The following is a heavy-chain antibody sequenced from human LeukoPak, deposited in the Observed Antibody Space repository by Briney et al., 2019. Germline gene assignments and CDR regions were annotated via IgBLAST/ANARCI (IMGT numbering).Heavy chain of an antibody. J-gene: IGHJ5*02. Sequence: GGSLRLSCAASGFTVSSNYMSWVRQAPGKGLEWVSAITGSGGSTYYADSVKGRFTISRDNSKNTLYLQMNSLRAEDTAVYYCAKGSNVDSWGQGTLVTVSP. CDR1: GFTVSSNY. D-gene: IGHD5-12*01. V-gene: IGHV3-23*01. CDR3: AKGSNVDS. CDR2: ITGSGGST.